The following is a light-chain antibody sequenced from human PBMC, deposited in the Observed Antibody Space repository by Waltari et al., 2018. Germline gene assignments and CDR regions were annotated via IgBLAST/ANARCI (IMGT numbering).Light chain of an antibody. J-gene: IGKJ1*01. CDR3: QQFYTTPPT. V-gene: IGKV4-1*01. Sequence: DIVMTQSPDSLAVSLGERATINCKSNQSVLFRSNSKNYLAWYQQKPGQPPKLLIYWASTRESGVPDRFSGSGSGTDFTLTISSLQAEDVAVYYCQQFYTTPPTFGQGTKVEIK. CDR1: QSVLFRSNSKNY. CDR2: WAS.